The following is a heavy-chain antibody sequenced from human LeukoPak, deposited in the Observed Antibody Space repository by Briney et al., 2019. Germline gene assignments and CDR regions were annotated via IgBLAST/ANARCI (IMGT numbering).Heavy chain of an antibody. CDR1: RFTLSNYW. Sequence: GGSLRLSCAASRFTLSNYWMSWVRQAPGKGLEWVANIKQDGSETYYVDSVKGRFTISRDNAKNSLSLQMNSLRAEDTAVYYCTRQRGSGCLDYWGQGTLVTVSS. D-gene: IGHD6-19*01. CDR3: TRQRGSGCLDY. J-gene: IGHJ4*02. CDR2: IKQDGSET. V-gene: IGHV3-7*01.